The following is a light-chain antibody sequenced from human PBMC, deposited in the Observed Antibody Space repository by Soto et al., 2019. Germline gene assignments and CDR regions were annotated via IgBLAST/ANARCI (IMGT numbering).Light chain of an antibody. V-gene: IGLV2-23*02. CDR2: EVS. CDR3: CSSSGVTTWI. J-gene: IGLJ3*02. Sequence: QSVLSQPASVSGSPGQSVTISCSGTGNDVGNYNLVSWYQQHPGKVPKLLIYEVSWRPSGVSDRFSASKSGNTASLTISGLQADDEADYYCCSSSGVTTWIFGGGTKLTVL. CDR1: GNDVGNYNL.